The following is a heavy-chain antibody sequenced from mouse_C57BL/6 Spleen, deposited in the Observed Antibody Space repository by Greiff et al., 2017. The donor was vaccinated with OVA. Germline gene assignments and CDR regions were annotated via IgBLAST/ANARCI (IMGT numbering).Heavy chain of an antibody. CDR3: AREGVLRYYFDY. Sequence: QVQLKQSGPELVKPGASVKISCKASGYAFSSSWMNWVKPRPGKGLEWIGRIYPGDGDTNYNGKFKGKATLTADKSSSTAYMQLSSLTSEDSAVYFCAREGVLRYYFDYWGQGTTLTVSS. V-gene: IGHV1-82*01. CDR2: IYPGDGDT. J-gene: IGHJ2*01. CDR1: GYAFSSSW. D-gene: IGHD1-1*01.